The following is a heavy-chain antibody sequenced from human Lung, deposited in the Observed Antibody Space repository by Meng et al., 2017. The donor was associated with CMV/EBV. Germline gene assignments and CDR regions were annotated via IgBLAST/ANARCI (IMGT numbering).Heavy chain of an antibody. Sequence: SXAASGFTFGDYAMHWVRQVPGKGLEWVSGITYKSGSTGYADSVKGRFTISRDNARNSLYLQMNNLRAEDTALYYCAKDFYSTSLYYFDYWGQGTLVXVSS. V-gene: IGHV3-9*01. CDR3: AKDFYSTSLYYFDY. J-gene: IGHJ4*02. CDR1: GFTFGDYA. CDR2: ITYKSGST. D-gene: IGHD2-2*01.